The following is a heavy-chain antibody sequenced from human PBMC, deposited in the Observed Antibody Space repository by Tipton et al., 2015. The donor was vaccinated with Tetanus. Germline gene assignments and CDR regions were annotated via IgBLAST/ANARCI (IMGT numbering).Heavy chain of an antibody. CDR1: GSSISRSSHY. D-gene: IGHD1-14*01. Sequence: TLSLTCTVSGSSISRSSHYWTWIRQPPGKEPEWVGYVYHSGATNYNPSLKSRVTISVDTSKNQFSLKLSSVTAADTAVYYCARGTGDYWGQGTLVTVSS. V-gene: IGHV4-61*01. J-gene: IGHJ4*02. CDR2: VYHSGAT. CDR3: ARGTGDY.